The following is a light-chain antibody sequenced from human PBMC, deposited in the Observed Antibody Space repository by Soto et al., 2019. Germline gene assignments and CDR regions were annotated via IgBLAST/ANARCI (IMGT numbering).Light chain of an antibody. J-gene: IGKJ3*01. CDR1: QSVSSSY. V-gene: IGKV3-20*01. CDR2: SAS. CDR3: QQYSASPRT. Sequence: EIVLTQSPGTLSLSPGDRAPLSCRASQSVSSSYLAWYHHKPGQAPRLLIHSASTRAPGIPDRFSASGTGTDFTLTISRLEPEDSAVYYCQQYSASPRTFGPGTKVDIK.